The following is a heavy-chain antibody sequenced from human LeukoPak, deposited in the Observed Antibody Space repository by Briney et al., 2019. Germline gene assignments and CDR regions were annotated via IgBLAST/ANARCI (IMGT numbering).Heavy chain of an antibody. V-gene: IGHV3-23*01. CDR1: GFTFSSYA. CDR2: ISGSGGGT. CDR3: AKGERAYCGGDCYYDY. Sequence: GGSLRLSCAASGFTFSSYAMSWVRQAPGKGLEWVSAISGSGGGTYYADSVKGRFTISRDNSKNTLYLQMNSLRAEDTAVYYCAKGERAYCGGDCYYDYWGQGTLVTVSS. J-gene: IGHJ4*02. D-gene: IGHD2-21*02.